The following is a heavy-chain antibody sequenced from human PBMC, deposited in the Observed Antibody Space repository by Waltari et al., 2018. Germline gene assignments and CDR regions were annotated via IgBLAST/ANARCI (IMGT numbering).Heavy chain of an antibody. V-gene: IGHV4-59*01. D-gene: IGHD5-18*01. CDR1: GGSISSYY. CDR3: ARGIIHSFYYYYYMDV. Sequence: QVQLQESGPGLVKPSETLSLTCTVSGGSISSYYWSWIRQPPGKGLEWIGYIYYSGSTNYNPSLKSRVTISVDTSKNQFSLKLSSVTAADTAVYYYARGIIHSFYYYYYMDVWGKGTTVTVSS. J-gene: IGHJ6*03. CDR2: IYYSGST.